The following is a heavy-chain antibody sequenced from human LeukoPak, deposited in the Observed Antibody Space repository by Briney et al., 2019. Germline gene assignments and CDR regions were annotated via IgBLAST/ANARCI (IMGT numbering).Heavy chain of an antibody. CDR2: INHSGST. D-gene: IGHD5-18*01. Sequence: SETLSLTCAVYGGSFSGYHWSWIRQPPGKGLEWIGEINHSGSTNYNPSLKSRVTISVDTSKNQFSLKLSSVTAADTAVYYCARSERGYSYGSGAFDIWGQGTMVTVSS. J-gene: IGHJ3*02. CDR3: ARSERGYSYGSGAFDI. V-gene: IGHV4-34*01. CDR1: GGSFSGYH.